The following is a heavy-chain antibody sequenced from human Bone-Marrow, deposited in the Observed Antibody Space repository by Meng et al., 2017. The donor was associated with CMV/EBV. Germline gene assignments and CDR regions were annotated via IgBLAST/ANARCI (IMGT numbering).Heavy chain of an antibody. D-gene: IGHD1-26*01. Sequence: ASVKVSCKASGYTFTTYDINWVRQATGQGLEWMGWMNPNSGDTGYAQKFQGRVTMTRNTSISTAYMDLSSLRSDDTAVYYCARFFVGASDYYGMDVWGQGTTVTVAS. CDR1: GYTFTTYD. V-gene: IGHV1-8*01. CDR3: ARFFVGASDYYGMDV. J-gene: IGHJ6*02. CDR2: MNPNSGDT.